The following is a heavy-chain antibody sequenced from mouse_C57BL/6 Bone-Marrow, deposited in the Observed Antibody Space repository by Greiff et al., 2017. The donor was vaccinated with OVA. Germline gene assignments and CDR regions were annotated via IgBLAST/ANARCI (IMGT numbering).Heavy chain of an antibody. J-gene: IGHJ4*01. CDR1: GFTFNDYS. V-gene: IGHV1-78*01. D-gene: IGHD1-1*01. Sequence: VQLQQSDAELVKPGASVKLSCTASGFTFNDYSIHWVKQRPEQGLEWIGRIYPEDGDTKYTEKFKGKATLTADKSSSAAYMQLNSLTSEDSAVDYSARYFRACDSTSDYWGQGTPVTVSA. CDR2: IYPEDGDT. CDR3: ARYFRACDSTSDY.